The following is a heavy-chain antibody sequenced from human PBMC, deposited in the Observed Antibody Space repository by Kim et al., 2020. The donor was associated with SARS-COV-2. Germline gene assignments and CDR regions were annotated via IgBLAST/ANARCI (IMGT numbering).Heavy chain of an antibody. CDR2: INHSGST. CDR3: ARGLGQYGMDV. Sequence: SETLSLTCAVYGGSFSGYYWSWIRQPPGKGLEWIGEINHSGSTNYNPSLKSRVTISVDTSKNQFSLKLSSVTAADTAVYYCARGLGQYGMDVWGQGTTVTVSS. CDR1: GGSFSGYY. J-gene: IGHJ6*02. D-gene: IGHD3-3*01. V-gene: IGHV4-34*01.